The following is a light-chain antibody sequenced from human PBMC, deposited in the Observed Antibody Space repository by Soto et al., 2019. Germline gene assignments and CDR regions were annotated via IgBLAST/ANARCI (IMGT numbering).Light chain of an antibody. J-gene: IGLJ1*01. CDR1: SSDVGGYKY. Sequence: QSVLTQPASVSGSLGQSITISCAGGSSDVGGYKYVSWYQQLPGNAPKLIIYDVTIRPSGVSDRFSGSKSGNTASLTISGLQAEDEADYYCSSYSSSTISYVFGTGTKVTVL. V-gene: IGLV2-14*01. CDR2: DVT. CDR3: SSYSSSTISYV.